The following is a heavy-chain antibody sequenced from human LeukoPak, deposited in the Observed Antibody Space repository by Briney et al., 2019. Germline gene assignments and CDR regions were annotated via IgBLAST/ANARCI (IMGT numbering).Heavy chain of an antibody. Sequence: SETLSLTCTVSGGSISSYYWSWIRQPPGKGLEWIGEINHSGSTNYNPSLKSRVTISVDMSKNQFSLKLSSVTAADTAVYYCARDAAVVVPAAMALDYWGQGTLVTVSS. D-gene: IGHD2-2*01. V-gene: IGHV4-34*01. CDR1: GGSISSYY. CDR3: ARDAAVVVPAAMALDY. J-gene: IGHJ4*02. CDR2: INHSGST.